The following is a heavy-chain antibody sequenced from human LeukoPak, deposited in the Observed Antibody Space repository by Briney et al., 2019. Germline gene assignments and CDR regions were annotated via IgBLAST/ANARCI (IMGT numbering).Heavy chain of an antibody. V-gene: IGHV1-24*01. J-gene: IGHJ4*02. CDR2: FHTKAFQT. D-gene: IGHD1-26*01. CDR3: ATKVDNWELLSWSGLAY. CDR1: GYTLNELS. Sequence: VASVTVSCKVSGYTLNELSIHWVRQAPGKGREWMGGFHTKAFQTIYAQKFQGRVTMIEDTTTDTAYMELSRLRSEDTAMYYCATKVDNWELLSWSGLAYWGQGTLVTVSS.